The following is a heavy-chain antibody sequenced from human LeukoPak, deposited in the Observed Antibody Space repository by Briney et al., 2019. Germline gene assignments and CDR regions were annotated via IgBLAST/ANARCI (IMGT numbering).Heavy chain of an antibody. CDR2: ISGGSFDT. D-gene: IGHD3/OR15-3a*01. Sequence: GGSLRLSCVASGFTFSTSAMNWVRQAPGKGLDWISSISGGSFDTNYADSVKGRFTISRDNSKNTLHLQMNGLRAEDTARYYCAKDLNNWTYFDSWGQGALVTVSS. CDR1: GFTFSTSA. J-gene: IGHJ4*02. V-gene: IGHV3-23*01. CDR3: AKDLNNWTYFDS.